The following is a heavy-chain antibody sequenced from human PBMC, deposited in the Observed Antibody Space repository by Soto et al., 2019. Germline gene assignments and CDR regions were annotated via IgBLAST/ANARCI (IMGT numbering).Heavy chain of an antibody. CDR2: INPYKGA. J-gene: IGHJ2*01. CDR1: GESVSDSY. D-gene: IGHD3-16*01. V-gene: IGHV4-34*01. CDR3: ARGVMEGAFKVGRRSYYWFLDL. Sequence: QAQLQQWGAGLVRPSETLSLTCAVYGESVSDSYWTWIRRSPGRGLEWLGEINPYKGATYNPSLKRRVSISLDRSKRQVSLKLLSATAADTAVYYCARGVMEGAFKVGRRSYYWFLDLWGRGTLVAVSS.